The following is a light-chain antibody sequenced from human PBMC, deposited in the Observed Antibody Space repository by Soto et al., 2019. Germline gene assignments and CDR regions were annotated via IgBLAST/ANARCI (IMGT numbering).Light chain of an antibody. CDR1: QSVSSSY. J-gene: IGKJ4*01. CDR2: GAS. V-gene: IGKV3-20*01. Sequence: EVMMMQSPATLSVSQGEGATLSFRASQSVSSSYLAWYQQKPGQAPRLLIYGASSRASGIPDRFSGSGSGTDFTLTISRLEPEDFAVYYCQQYGSSPLTFAGGTKVAIK. CDR3: QQYGSSPLT.